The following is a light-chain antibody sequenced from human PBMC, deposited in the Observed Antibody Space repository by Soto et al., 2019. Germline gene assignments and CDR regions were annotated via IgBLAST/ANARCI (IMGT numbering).Light chain of an antibody. CDR1: SSDVGSYNL. CDR2: EVT. V-gene: IGLV2-23*02. J-gene: IGLJ3*02. Sequence: QSVLTQPASVSGSPGQSITISCTGTSSDVGSYNLVSWYHQHPGKAPKLMIYEVTKRPSGVSNRLSGSKSGNTASLTISGLQAEDEGDYYCCSYAGSTTLWVFGGGTKVTVL. CDR3: CSYAGSTTLWV.